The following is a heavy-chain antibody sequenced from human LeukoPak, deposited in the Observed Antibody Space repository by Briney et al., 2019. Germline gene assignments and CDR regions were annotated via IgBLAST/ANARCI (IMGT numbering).Heavy chain of an antibody. D-gene: IGHD6-19*01. Sequence: GGSLRLSCAASGFTFSNYGMYWVRQAPGKGLEWVAFIRYDGINKYYADSVKGRFTISRENSKNTLYLQINSLRAEDTALYYCAKVQYSGGWYFDYWGQGTLVTVSS. CDR3: AKVQYSGGWYFDY. CDR1: GFTFSNYG. CDR2: IRYDGINK. J-gene: IGHJ4*02. V-gene: IGHV3-30*02.